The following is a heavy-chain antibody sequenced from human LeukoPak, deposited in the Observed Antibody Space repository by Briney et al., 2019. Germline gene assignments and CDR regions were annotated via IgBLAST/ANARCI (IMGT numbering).Heavy chain of an antibody. CDR1: GFTFSNAW. Sequence: GGSLRLSCAASGFTFSNAWMSWVRQAPGNGLEWVGRIKSKTDGGTPDYAAPVTGRFTISRDDSKNTLYLQMNSLKTEDTAVYYCTVVPAAISYYYYYMDVWGKGTTVTVSS. V-gene: IGHV3-15*01. D-gene: IGHD2-2*02. CDR3: TVVPAAISYYYYYMDV. J-gene: IGHJ6*03. CDR2: IKSKTDGGTP.